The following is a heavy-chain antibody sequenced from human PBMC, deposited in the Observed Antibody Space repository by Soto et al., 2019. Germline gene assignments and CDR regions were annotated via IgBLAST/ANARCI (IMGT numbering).Heavy chain of an antibody. CDR2: LHYGGRT. V-gene: IGHV4-61*01. J-gene: IGHJ5*02. CDR3: VRDRAFSYAYDL. Sequence: PSETLSLTCTVSGGSVTRTSFYWSWIRQTPGKGLEWIGYLHYGGRTNYNPSLKSRVNISVDTSKNQFSLQLSSVTAADTALYFCVRDRAFSYAYDLWGQGTLVTVSS. CDR1: GGSVTRTSFY. D-gene: IGHD3-16*01.